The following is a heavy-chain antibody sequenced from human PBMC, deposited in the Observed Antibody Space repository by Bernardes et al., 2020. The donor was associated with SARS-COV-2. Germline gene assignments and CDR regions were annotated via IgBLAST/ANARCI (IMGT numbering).Heavy chain of an antibody. CDR3: ARDQLVGPGTDYFYGMDV. Sequence: GGSLRLSCAASGFTFSNYGMHWVRQAPGKGLEWVSLISYDGRDYYYAHSIKGRFTISRDNSKNTLYLQMNSLRVEDTAVYFCARDQLVGPGTDYFYGMDVWGQGTTVTVSS. D-gene: IGHD1-1*01. V-gene: IGHV3-30*03. CDR2: ISYDGRDY. J-gene: IGHJ6*02. CDR1: GFTFSNYG.